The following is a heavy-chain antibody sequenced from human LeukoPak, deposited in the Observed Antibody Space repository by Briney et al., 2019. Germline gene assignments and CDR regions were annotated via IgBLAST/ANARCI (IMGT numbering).Heavy chain of an antibody. Sequence: GGSLRLSCAASGFTFDDYAMHWVRQAPGKGLEWVSGISWNSGSIGYADSVKGRFTISRDNAKNSLYLQMNSLRAEDTAVYYCAREGEIVVVPVALDYWGQGTLVTVSS. CDR2: ISWNSGSI. J-gene: IGHJ4*02. D-gene: IGHD2-2*01. CDR3: AREGEIVVVPVALDY. CDR1: GFTFDDYA. V-gene: IGHV3-9*01.